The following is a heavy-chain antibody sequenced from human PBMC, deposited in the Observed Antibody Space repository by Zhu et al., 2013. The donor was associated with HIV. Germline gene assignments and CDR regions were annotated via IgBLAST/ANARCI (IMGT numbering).Heavy chain of an antibody. Sequence: EVQLVESGGAAVKPGESLRLSCTVSGLPFSPAWMNWVRQAPGRGLEWVGRMKSIGGGGTTDYSAPVKGRFVISRDDSKNTLYLQMNSLKSEDTAVYLLCPPNYRGWRVRSWGQGTLVAVYS. CDR2: MKSIGGGGTT. D-gene: IGHD6-19*01. V-gene: IGHV3-15*02. CDR1: GLPFSPAW. CDR3: CPPNYRGWRVRS. J-gene: IGHJ4*02.